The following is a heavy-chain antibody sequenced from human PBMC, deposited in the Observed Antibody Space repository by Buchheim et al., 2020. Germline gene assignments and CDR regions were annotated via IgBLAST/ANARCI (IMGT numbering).Heavy chain of an antibody. CDR2: ISYDGSNK. J-gene: IGHJ6*02. CDR3: AREITISNYYYYGMDV. CDR1: GFTFSSYA. D-gene: IGHD3-3*01. V-gene: IGHV3-30-3*01. Sequence: QVQLVESGGGVVQPGRSLRLSCAASGFTFSSYAMHWVRQAPGKGLEWVAVISYDGSNKYYADSVKGRFIISRDNSKNTLYLQMNSLRAEDTAVYYCAREITISNYYYYGMDVWGQGTT.